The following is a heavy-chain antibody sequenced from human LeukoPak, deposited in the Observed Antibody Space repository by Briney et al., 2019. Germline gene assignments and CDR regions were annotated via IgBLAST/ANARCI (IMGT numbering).Heavy chain of an antibody. CDR1: GFSLSRSG. V-gene: IGHV3-30*02. J-gene: IGHJ6*02. Sequence: PGGSLRLSCATSGFSLSRSGMHWVRQAPGQGLEWVAFILSDGSYEYYADSVKGRFTISRDTSRNTLFLQMNSLRAEDTAVYYCARVPLIAVAGIVNYYGMDVWGQGTTVTVSS. CDR3: ARVPLIAVAGIVNYYGMDV. D-gene: IGHD6-19*01. CDR2: ILSDGSYE.